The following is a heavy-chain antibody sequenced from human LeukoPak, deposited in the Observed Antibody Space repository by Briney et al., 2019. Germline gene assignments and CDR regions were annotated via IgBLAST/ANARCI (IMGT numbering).Heavy chain of an antibody. J-gene: IGHJ4*02. V-gene: IGHV3-7*01. CDR2: IKKHGSEK. CDR3: ARRAARY. D-gene: IGHD6-25*01. Sequence: GGSLRLSCEASGFTFSSYWMSWVRQAPGKGLEWVSNIKKHGSEKYYVDSVKGRSTISRESVNSELYLQMNSTRANDTAVYGCARRAARYWGQGTLVSVSS. CDR1: GFTFSSYW.